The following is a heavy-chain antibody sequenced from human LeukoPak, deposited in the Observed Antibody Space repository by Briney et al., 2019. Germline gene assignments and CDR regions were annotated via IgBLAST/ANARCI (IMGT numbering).Heavy chain of an antibody. Sequence: GGSLRLSCAASGFTVSTNYMNWVRPAPGEGLEWVSVIYNSGGAYYADSVKGRYTVSRDNSKNTLYLQMNTLRAEDTAVYYCARNHASGSFDYWGQGTLVTVSS. CDR3: ARNHASGSFDY. CDR2: IYNSGGA. CDR1: GFTVSTNY. J-gene: IGHJ4*02. D-gene: IGHD3-10*01. V-gene: IGHV3-53*01.